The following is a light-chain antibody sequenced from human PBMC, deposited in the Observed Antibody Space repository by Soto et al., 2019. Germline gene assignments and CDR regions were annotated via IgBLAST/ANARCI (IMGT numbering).Light chain of an antibody. V-gene: IGKV3-20*01. J-gene: IGKJ4*01. CDR1: QSVSINF. CDR2: AAS. CDR3: QQYGTSPLT. Sequence: ELVLTQSPGTLSLSPGERATLSCRASQSVSINFLAWYQQKPGQAPRLLIYAASSRATGIPDRFSGSGSGTDFTLTISRLEPEDFALYYCQQYGTSPLTFGGGTKVDIK.